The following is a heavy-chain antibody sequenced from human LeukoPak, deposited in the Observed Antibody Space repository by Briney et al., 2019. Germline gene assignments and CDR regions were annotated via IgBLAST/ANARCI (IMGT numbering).Heavy chain of an antibody. V-gene: IGHV4-38-2*02. Sequence: PSGTLSLTCTVSGYSISSGYYWGWIRQPPGKGLEWIAIIYHSGTTYYNPSLKSRVTISVDTSKNQFSLKLSSVTAADTAFYYCASNLYGSGNYFAYWGQGTLVTVSS. J-gene: IGHJ4*02. D-gene: IGHD3-10*01. CDR3: ASNLYGSGNYFAY. CDR2: IYHSGTT. CDR1: GYSISSGYY.